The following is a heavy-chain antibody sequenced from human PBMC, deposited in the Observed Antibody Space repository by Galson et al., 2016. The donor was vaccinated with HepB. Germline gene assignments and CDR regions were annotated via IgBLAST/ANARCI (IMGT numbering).Heavy chain of an antibody. J-gene: IGHJ4*02. V-gene: IGHV3-53*01. CDR3: STLNPASPYFDY. CDR2: IHSGGNT. Sequence: SLRLSCAASGFTFSTYNMNWVRLAPGKGLEWVSLIHSGGNTRYADSVKGRFTISRDNSKNTVYLQMNSLRAEDTAVYYCSTLNPASPYFDYWGQGTLVTVSS. CDR1: GFTFSTYN.